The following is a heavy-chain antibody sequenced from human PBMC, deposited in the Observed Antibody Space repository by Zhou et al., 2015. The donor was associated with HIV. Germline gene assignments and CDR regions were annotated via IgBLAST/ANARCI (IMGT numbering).Heavy chain of an antibody. Sequence: QVQLVQSGAEVKKPGSSVKVSCKASGGTFSSYAISWVRQAPGQGLEWMGGIIPIFGTANYAQKFQGRVTITADESTSTAYMELSSLRSEDTAVYYCARAPNSGSYWDYWGQGNPGSPSPQ. CDR1: GGTFSSYA. J-gene: IGHJ4*02. D-gene: IGHD1-26*01. CDR2: IIPIFGTA. CDR3: ARAPNSGSYWDY. V-gene: IGHV1-69*01.